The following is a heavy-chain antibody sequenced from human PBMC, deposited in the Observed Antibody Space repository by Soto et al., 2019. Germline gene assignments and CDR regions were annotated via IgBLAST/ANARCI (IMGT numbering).Heavy chain of an antibody. CDR2: IYYSGST. CDR1: PGSISSYY. Sequence: SLTCTVSPGSISSYYWTWIRQPPGKGLEWIGYIYYSGSTNYNPSLKSRVTISVDTSKNQFSLKLTSATAADTAVYYCARHKGSSSWYPFDYWGQGALVTV. CDR3: ARHKGSSSWYPFDY. J-gene: IGHJ4*02. D-gene: IGHD6-13*01. V-gene: IGHV4-59*01.